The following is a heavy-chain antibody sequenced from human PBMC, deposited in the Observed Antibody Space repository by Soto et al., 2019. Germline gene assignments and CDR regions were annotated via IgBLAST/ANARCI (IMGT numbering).Heavy chain of an antibody. J-gene: IGHJ4*02. CDR1: GFTFSSYG. Sequence: GGSLRLSCAASGFTFSSYGMHWVRQAPGKGLEWVAVIWYDGSNKYYADSVKGRFTISRDNSKNTLYLQMNSLRAEDTAVYYCARDYYGSGSYRHFDYWGQGTLVTVS. D-gene: IGHD3-10*01. CDR2: IWYDGSNK. V-gene: IGHV3-33*01. CDR3: ARDYYGSGSYRHFDY.